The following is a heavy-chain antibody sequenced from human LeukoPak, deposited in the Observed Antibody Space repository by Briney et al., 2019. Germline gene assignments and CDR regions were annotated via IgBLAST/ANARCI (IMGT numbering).Heavy chain of an antibody. CDR1: GGPMSSYH. D-gene: IGHD3-22*01. CDR3: ASAVTMIVGSAFDI. J-gene: IGHJ3*02. CDR2: IYYSGST. V-gene: IGHV4-59*12. Sequence: SETLSLTCTVSGGPMSSYHWSWIRQPPGKGLEWIGYIYYSGSTYYNPSLKSRVTISVDRSKNQFSLKLSSVTAADTAVYHCASAVTMIVGSAFDICGQGTMVTVSS.